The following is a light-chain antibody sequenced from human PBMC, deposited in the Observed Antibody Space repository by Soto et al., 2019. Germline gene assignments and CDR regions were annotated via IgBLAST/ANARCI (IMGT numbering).Light chain of an antibody. CDR1: SSDVGGYNA. CDR2: DVS. Sequence: QSVLTQPASVSGSPGQSITISCTGTSSDVGGYNAVSWYQQHPGKAPKLMIYDVSNRPSGASDRFSGSKSGNTASLTISGLQAEDEADYYCGSYASGGAYVFGTGTKVTV. CDR3: GSYASGGAYV. J-gene: IGLJ1*01. V-gene: IGLV2-14*01.